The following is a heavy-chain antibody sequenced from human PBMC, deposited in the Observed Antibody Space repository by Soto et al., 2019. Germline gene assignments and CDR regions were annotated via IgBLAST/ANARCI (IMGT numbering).Heavy chain of an antibody. CDR1: GYTFTSYY. CDR3: ARELDYYDSSGYYYIGY. CDR2: INPSGGST. V-gene: IGHV1-46*01. Sequence: ASVKVSCKASGYTFTSYYMHWVRQAPGQGLEWMGIINPSGGSTSYAQKFQGRVTMTRDTSTSTVYMGLSSLRSEDTAVYYCARELDYYDSSGYYYIGYWGQGTLVTVSS. J-gene: IGHJ4*02. D-gene: IGHD3-22*01.